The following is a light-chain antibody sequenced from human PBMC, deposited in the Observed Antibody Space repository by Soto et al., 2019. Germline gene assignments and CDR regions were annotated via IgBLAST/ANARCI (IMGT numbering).Light chain of an antibody. J-gene: IGLJ3*02. V-gene: IGLV2-14*01. Sequence: QSALTQPNSVSGSPGQSITISCTGTSSDVGSYTFVSWFQQHPGKAPKLIIYEVTNRPSGVSYRFSGSKSGSTASLTISGLQAEDEADYYCTSFTTTNTWVFGGGTKLTVL. CDR3: TSFTTTNTWV. CDR2: EVT. CDR1: SSDVGSYTF.